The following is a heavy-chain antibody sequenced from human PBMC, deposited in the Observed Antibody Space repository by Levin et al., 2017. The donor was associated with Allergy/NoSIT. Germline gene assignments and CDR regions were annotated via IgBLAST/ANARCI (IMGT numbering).Heavy chain of an antibody. Sequence: RPGGSLRLSCVASGFTFSPYSMNWVRQAPGKGLEWVSSIGSRPTSIYYADSVKGRFTVSRDNAKNTLYLQMNNLTGEDTAVYYCARGTLDLPGGLCFHPWGQGTLVTVSS. CDR2: IGSRPTSI. CDR3: ARGTLDLPGGLCFHP. V-gene: IGHV3-21*01. J-gene: IGHJ5*02. CDR1: GFTFSPYS. D-gene: IGHD1-7*01.